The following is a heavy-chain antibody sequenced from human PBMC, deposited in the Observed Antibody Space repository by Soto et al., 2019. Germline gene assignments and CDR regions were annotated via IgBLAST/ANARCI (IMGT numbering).Heavy chain of an antibody. CDR1: GLSFSNYA. Sequence: PGGSLRLSCVASGLSFSNYAMHWVRQAPGKGLEWVTMISHNVSIQFYADSVKGRFTISRDNSKDTLYLQMNSLTPADTAVYYYVGGSLLHWGQGTPVIVSS. D-gene: IGHD4-4*01. CDR2: ISHNVSIQ. CDR3: VGGSLLH. V-gene: IGHV3-30*04. J-gene: IGHJ4*02.